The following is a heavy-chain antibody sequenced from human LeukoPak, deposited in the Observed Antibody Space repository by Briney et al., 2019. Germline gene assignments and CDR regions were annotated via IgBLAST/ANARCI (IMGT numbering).Heavy chain of an antibody. CDR1: GFTFNNYA. Sequence: GGSLRLSCAASGFTFNNYAMSWVRQAPGQGLEWVSAISGGGSTYYADSVKGRFTISRDNAKNSLFLQMNSLRAEDTAVYYCARGDGYDFLDYWGQGTLVTVSS. CDR3: ARGDGYDFLDY. J-gene: IGHJ4*02. CDR2: ISGGGST. D-gene: IGHD5-24*01. V-gene: IGHV3-23*01.